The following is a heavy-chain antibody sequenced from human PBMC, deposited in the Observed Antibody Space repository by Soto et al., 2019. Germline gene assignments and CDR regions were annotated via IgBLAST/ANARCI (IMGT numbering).Heavy chain of an antibody. CDR3: ARGRRFTAGTYRAHYNPGLDV. CDR2: INHSGGT. CDR1: GGSFSDYS. D-gene: IGHD3-10*01. V-gene: IGHV4-34*01. J-gene: IGHJ6*04. Sequence: SETLSLTCVVYGGSFSDYSLNWIRQPPRKGLEWIGEINHSGGTTYSPSLKSRCTMSIYTPKQEFSMKVSSVTAADTAVYYCARGRRFTAGTYRAHYNPGLDVWGKGSTVTVSS.